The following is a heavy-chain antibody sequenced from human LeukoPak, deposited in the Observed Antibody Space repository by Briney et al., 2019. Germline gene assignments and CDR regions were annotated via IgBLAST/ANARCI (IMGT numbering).Heavy chain of an antibody. Sequence: GGSLRLSCSASGFTFSRYPMHWVRQTPGKGLEWVSVIYSGGSTYYADSVKGRFTISRDNSKNTLYLQTNSLRAEDTAVYYCASLPYLAAAGEDYWGQGTLVTVSS. CDR1: GFTFSRYP. D-gene: IGHD6-13*01. CDR3: ASLPYLAAAGEDY. V-gene: IGHV3-66*01. CDR2: IYSGGST. J-gene: IGHJ4*02.